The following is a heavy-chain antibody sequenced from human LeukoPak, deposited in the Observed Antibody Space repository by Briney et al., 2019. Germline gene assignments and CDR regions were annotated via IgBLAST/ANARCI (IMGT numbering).Heavy chain of an antibody. CDR2: INHSGST. Sequence: SETLSLTCAVYGGSFSGYYWSWIRQPPGKGLEWIGEINHSGSTNYNPSLKSRVTISVDTSKNQFSLKPSSVTAADTAVYYCARHLRYYDYVWGSYWAAYFDYWGQGTLVTVSS. V-gene: IGHV4-34*01. CDR3: ARHLRYYDYVWGSYWAAYFDY. D-gene: IGHD3-16*01. J-gene: IGHJ4*02. CDR1: GGSFSGYY.